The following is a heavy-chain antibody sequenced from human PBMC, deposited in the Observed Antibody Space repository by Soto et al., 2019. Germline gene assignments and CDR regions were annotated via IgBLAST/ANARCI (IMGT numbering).Heavy chain of an antibody. V-gene: IGHV4-59*01. CDR1: GGSISSYY. D-gene: IGHD4-4*01. J-gene: IGHJ4*02. CDR2: IYYSGST. Sequence: PSETLSLTCTVSGGSISSYYWSWIRQPPGKGLEWIAYIYYSGSTNYNPSLKSRVTISVDTSKNQFSLKLSSVTAADTAVYYCARADYRGYYFDYWGQGTLVTVSS. CDR3: ARADYRGYYFDY.